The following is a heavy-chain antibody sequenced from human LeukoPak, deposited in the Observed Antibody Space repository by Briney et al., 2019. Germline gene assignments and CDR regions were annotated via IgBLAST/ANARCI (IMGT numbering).Heavy chain of an antibody. CDR3: AGTDYGDYYTDYYFDY. D-gene: IGHD4-17*01. CDR1: GGSISSSSYY. CDR2: IYYSGST. J-gene: IGHJ4*02. V-gene: IGHV4-39*01. Sequence: SETLSLTCTVSGGSISSSSYYWGWIRQPPGKGLEWIGSIYYSGSTYYNPSLKSRVTISVDTSKNQFSLKLSSVTAADTAVYYCAGTDYGDYYTDYYFDYWGQGTLVTVSS.